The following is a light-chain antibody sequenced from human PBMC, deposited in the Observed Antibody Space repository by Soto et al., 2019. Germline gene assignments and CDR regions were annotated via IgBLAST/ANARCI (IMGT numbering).Light chain of an antibody. CDR1: SSDVGGYNH. V-gene: IGLV2-14*03. CDR3: NSYTSTSTLV. J-gene: IGLJ2*01. CDR2: DVT. Sequence: QSALTQPASVSGSPGQSITISCTGTSSDVGGYNHVSWYQQHPGKAPKLMIYDVTDRPSGVSNRFSGSKSGNTASLAISGLKAEYEADYYCNSYTSTSTLVFGGGTKLTVL.